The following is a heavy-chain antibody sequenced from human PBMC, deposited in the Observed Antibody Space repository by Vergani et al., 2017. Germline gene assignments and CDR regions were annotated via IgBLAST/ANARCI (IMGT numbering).Heavy chain of an antibody. D-gene: IGHD6-19*01. Sequence: EVQLVESGGGLLKPGESLRLSCAVSGFPFSGSYMTWVRQAPGKGLEWVSRIQFRVNGDATDYAAPVKGRFTISRDISKNTLFLHMNSLRPEDTAVYYCAKVGRSEVAGTFGAFDIWGQGTMVTVSS. V-gene: IGHV3-15*05. CDR1: GFPFSGSY. CDR3: AKVGRSEVAGTFGAFDI. CDR2: IQFRVNGDAT. J-gene: IGHJ3*02.